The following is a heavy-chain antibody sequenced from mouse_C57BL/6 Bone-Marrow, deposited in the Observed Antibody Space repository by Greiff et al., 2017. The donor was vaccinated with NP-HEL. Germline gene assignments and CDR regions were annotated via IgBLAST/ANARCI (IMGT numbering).Heavy chain of an antibody. J-gene: IGHJ4*01. V-gene: IGHV1-81*01. Sequence: VKLVESGAELARPGASVKLSCKASGYTFTSYGISWVKQRTGQGLEWIGEIYPRSGNTYYNEKFKGKAKLTADKSSSTAYMELRSLTSEDSAVYFCARSPYYYGSSYGGNAMDYWGQGTSVTVSS. D-gene: IGHD1-1*01. CDR1: GYTFTSYG. CDR2: IYPRSGNT. CDR3: ARSPYYYGSSYGGNAMDY.